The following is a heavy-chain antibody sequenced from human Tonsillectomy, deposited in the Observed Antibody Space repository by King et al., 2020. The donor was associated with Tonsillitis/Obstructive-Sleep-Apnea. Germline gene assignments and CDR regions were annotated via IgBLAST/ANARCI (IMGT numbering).Heavy chain of an antibody. D-gene: IGHD2-2*01. CDR2: INHSGST. CDR3: ARVYCSSTSCYSIDY. CDR1: GGSFSGYY. Sequence: VQLQQWGAGLLKPSETLSLTCAVSGGSFSGYYWSWIRQPPGKGLEWIGEINHSGSTNYNPSLKSRVTISVDTSKNQFSLKLSSVTAADTAVYYCARVYCSSTSCYSIDYWGQGTLVTVSS. V-gene: IGHV4-34*01. J-gene: IGHJ4*02.